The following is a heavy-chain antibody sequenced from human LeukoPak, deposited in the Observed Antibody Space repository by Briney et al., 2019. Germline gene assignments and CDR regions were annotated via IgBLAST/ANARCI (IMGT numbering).Heavy chain of an antibody. D-gene: IGHD5-18*01. Sequence: SVKVSCKASGGTFSSYAISWVRQAPGQGLEWMGGIIPIFGTAIYAQKFQGRVTITADESTSTAYMELSSLRSEDTAVYYCARDRGWAGYTYGFYYWGQGTLVTASS. CDR3: ARDRGWAGYTYGFYY. CDR2: IIPIFGTA. CDR1: GGTFSSYA. J-gene: IGHJ4*02. V-gene: IGHV1-69*13.